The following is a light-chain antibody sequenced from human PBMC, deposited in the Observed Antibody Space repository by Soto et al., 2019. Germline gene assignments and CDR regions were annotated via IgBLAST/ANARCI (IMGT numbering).Light chain of an antibody. CDR1: SSDVGAYNH. Sequence: QSALTQPASVSGSPGQSITISCTGTSSDVGAYNHVSWYQHHPGKAPKLMIFEVSSRPSGVSYRFSGSKSGNTASLTISGLQAEDGADYYCCSYTSTSTRVFGTGTKLTVL. V-gene: IGLV2-14*01. CDR2: EVS. CDR3: CSYTSTSTRV. J-gene: IGLJ1*01.